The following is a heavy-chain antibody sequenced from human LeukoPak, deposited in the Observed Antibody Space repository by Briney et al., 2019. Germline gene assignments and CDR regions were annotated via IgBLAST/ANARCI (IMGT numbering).Heavy chain of an antibody. CDR1: GSTFSALY. D-gene: IGHD4/OR15-4a*01. Sequence: GRFMRLSCAASGSTFSALYIDWVRQAPGEGLEWVARTRNKVNSSTTAYAASVTGRFTVSRDDSSNSVYLQMNSLKIEDTAVYYCARSMYGEGRRIIDFDYWGQGSLLTVSS. V-gene: IGHV3-72*01. CDR3: ARSMYGEGRRIIDFDY. CDR2: TRNKVNSSTT. J-gene: IGHJ4*02.